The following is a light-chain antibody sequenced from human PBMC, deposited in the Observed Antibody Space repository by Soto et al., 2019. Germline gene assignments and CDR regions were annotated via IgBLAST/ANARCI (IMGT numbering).Light chain of an antibody. CDR2: GAS. CDR3: QQYSTSRLT. Sequence: EIVLTQSPGTLSLSPGERATLSCRASQSINSRYLAWYQQKPGQAPRLLIYGASSRATGIPDRFSGSGSGTDFTLTISRLEPEDFAVYYCQQYSTSRLTFGGGTKVEIK. J-gene: IGKJ4*01. CDR1: QSINSRY. V-gene: IGKV3-20*01.